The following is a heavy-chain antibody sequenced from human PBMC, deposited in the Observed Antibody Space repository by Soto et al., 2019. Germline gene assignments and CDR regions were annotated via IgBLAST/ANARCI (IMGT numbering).Heavy chain of an antibody. CDR3: ARETTIFGVVNLNWFDP. CDR2: IIPIFGTA. D-gene: IGHD3-3*01. J-gene: IGHJ5*02. Sequence: GASVKVSCKASGGTFSSYAISWVRQAPGQGLEWMGGIIPIFGTANYAQKFQGRVTITADESTSTAYMELSSLRSEDTAVYYCARETTIFGVVNLNWFDPWGQGTLVTVSS. CDR1: GGTFSSYA. V-gene: IGHV1-69*13.